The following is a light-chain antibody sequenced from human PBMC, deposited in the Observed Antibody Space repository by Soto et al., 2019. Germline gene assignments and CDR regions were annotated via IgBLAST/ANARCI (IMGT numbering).Light chain of an antibody. CDR2: EVS. CDR1: SSDVGGYDY. J-gene: IGLJ1*01. CDR3: SSYTSSSTDV. Sequence: QSALTQPASVSGSPGQSITISCTGTSSDVGGYDYVSWYQHHPGKAPKLTIYEVSNRPSGVSNRFSGSKSGNTASLTISGLQAEDEAKYYCSSYTSSSTDVFGTGTKLTVL. V-gene: IGLV2-14*01.